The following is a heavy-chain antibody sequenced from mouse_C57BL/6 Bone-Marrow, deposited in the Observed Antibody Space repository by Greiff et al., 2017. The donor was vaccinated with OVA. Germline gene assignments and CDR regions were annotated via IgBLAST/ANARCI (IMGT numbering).Heavy chain of an antibody. CDR3: TSYGNFDY. Sequence: EVQLKESGAELVRPGASVKLSCTASGFNIKDDYMHWVKQRPEQGLEWIGWIDPENGDTEYASKFQGTATITADTSSDTAYLQLSSLTSEDTAVYYCTSYGNFDYWGQGTTLTVSS. J-gene: IGHJ2*01. CDR1: GFNIKDDY. V-gene: IGHV14-4*01. D-gene: IGHD2-1*01. CDR2: IDPENGDT.